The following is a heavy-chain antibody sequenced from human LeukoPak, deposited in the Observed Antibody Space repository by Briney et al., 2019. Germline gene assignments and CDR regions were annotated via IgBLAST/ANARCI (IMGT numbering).Heavy chain of an antibody. D-gene: IGHD6-13*01. CDR3: AKDIAAAGIKTRWFDP. Sequence: GGSLRLSCAASGFTFSSYAMSWVRQAPGKGLEWVSGIIDNGYITYYANSVRGRFTISRDNSKNTLYLQMNSLRAEDTAVYYCAKDIAAAGIKTRWFDPWGQGTLVTVSS. CDR1: GFTFSSYA. V-gene: IGHV3-23*01. CDR2: IIDNGYIT. J-gene: IGHJ5*02.